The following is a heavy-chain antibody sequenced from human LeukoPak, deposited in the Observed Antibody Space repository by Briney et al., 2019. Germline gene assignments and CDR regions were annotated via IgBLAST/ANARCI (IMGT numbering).Heavy chain of an antibody. J-gene: IGHJ4*02. CDR2: FNGDNGNT. D-gene: IGHD6-19*01. CDR3: ARGGPNRSGWTLDH. V-gene: IGHV1-3*01. Sequence: ASVKVSCKASGYTFTNYAMHWVRLAPGQRLEWMGWFNGDNGNTESSQKFQGRVTVTWDTSATTAYMELSSLRSEDTAVYYCARGGPNRSGWTLDHWGQGTLVTVSS. CDR1: GYTFTNYA.